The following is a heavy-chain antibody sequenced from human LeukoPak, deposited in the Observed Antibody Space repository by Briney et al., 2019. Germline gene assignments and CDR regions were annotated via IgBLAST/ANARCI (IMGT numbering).Heavy chain of an antibody. D-gene: IGHD1-26*01. Sequence: ASVKVSCKVSGYTLTELSMHWVRQAPGQGLEWMGWIGTYNGNTKYAQEFQGRVTMTTDTSTSTGYMELRNLRSDDTAVYFCVREWDHTRMTFDIWGQGTMVTVSS. CDR3: VREWDHTRMTFDI. CDR1: GYTLTELS. CDR2: IGTYNGNT. V-gene: IGHV1-18*01. J-gene: IGHJ3*02.